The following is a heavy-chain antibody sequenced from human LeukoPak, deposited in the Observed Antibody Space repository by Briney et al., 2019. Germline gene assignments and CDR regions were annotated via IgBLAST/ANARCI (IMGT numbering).Heavy chain of an antibody. CDR2: ISGSGGST. CDR3: AKEVRLFTYGMDV. CDR1: GFTFSSYS. D-gene: IGHD5-12*01. J-gene: IGHJ6*02. V-gene: IGHV3-23*01. Sequence: GGSLRLSCAASGFTFSSYSMNWVRQAPGKRLEWVSAISGSGGSTYYADSVKGRFTISRDNSKNTLYLQMNSLRAEDTAVYYCAKEVRLFTYGMDVWGQGTTVTVSS.